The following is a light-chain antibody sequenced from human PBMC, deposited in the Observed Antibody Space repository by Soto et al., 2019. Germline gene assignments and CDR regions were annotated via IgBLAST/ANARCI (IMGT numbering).Light chain of an antibody. CDR1: QSVSSNY. V-gene: IGKV3-20*01. J-gene: IGKJ5*01. CDR3: QQYGNSPPNT. Sequence: DIVLTQSPGTLSLSPGERATLSCRASQSVSSNYLAWYQQKPGQAPRLVIYGASNRATGIQDQFTGRGSGTDVTLTISRLEPEDFGVYYCQQYGNSPPNTFGEGTRLDIE. CDR2: GAS.